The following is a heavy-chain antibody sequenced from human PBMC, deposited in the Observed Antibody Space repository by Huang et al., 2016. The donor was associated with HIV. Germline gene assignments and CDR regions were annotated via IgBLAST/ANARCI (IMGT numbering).Heavy chain of an antibody. D-gene: IGHD3-10*01. CDR2: VKDGGDN. J-gene: IGHJ5*02. CDR1: GESLGTYY. CDR3: ARRFRVAATRKWFDP. Sequence: QVQLQQWGAGLLKPSETLALTCAVYGESLGTYYWAWIRRPPGKGLQWIGEVKDGGDNNYNPSLERRVTMSVDTSRNQVSLTLTSMTAADTATYYGARRFRVAATRKWFDPWGQGTLVIVSS. V-gene: IGHV4-34*01.